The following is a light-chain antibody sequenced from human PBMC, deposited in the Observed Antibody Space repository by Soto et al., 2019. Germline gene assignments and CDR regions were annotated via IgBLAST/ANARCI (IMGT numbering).Light chain of an antibody. CDR2: AAS. J-gene: IGKJ4*01. V-gene: IGKV1-39*01. CDR3: QQSYSTPLT. Sequence: DIQMTQAPASLSASVGDSVTITCRASQSISSYLNWYQQKPGKAPKLLIYAASSLQSGVPSRFSCSGSGTDFTLTISSLQPEDFATYYCQQSYSTPLTFGGGTKVESK. CDR1: QSISSY.